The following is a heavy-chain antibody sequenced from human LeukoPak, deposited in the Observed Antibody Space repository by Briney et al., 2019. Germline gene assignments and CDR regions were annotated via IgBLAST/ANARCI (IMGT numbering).Heavy chain of an antibody. CDR3: ARGDILTGYYVMGFDY. D-gene: IGHD3-9*01. CDR1: GGTFSSYA. CDR2: IIPIFGTA. V-gene: IGHV1-69*06. Sequence: GSSVKVSCKASGGTFSSYAISWVRQAPGQGLEWMGGIIPIFGTANYAQKFQGRVTITADKSTSTAYMELSSLRSEDTAVYYCARGDILTGYYVMGFDYWGQGTLSPSPQ. J-gene: IGHJ4*02.